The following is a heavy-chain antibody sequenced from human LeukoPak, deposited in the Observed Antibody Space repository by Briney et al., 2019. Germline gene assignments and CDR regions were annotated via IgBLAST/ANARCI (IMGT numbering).Heavy chain of an antibody. CDR1: GGTFSSYA. J-gene: IGHJ4*02. D-gene: IGHD3-22*01. CDR2: IIPTLGIA. CDR3: ARTYYYDSSGYLGY. V-gene: IGHV1-69*04. Sequence: SVKVSCKASGGTFSSYAISWVRQAPGQGLEWMGRIIPTLGIANYAQKFQGRVTITADKSTSTAYMELSSLRSEDTAVYYCARTYYYDSSGYLGYWGQGTLVTVSS.